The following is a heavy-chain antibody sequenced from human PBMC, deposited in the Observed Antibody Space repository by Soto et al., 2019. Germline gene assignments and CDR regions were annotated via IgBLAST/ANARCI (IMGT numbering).Heavy chain of an antibody. CDR1: GFSLSTSGVG. J-gene: IGHJ6*02. CDR2: TYWDDDK. V-gene: IGHV2-5*02. CDR3: AHVLVVVANYGMDV. D-gene: IGHD2-15*01. Sequence: QITLKESGPTLVKPTQTLTLTCTFSGFSLSTSGVGVGWIRQPPGKALEWLALTYWDDDKRYSPSLTSRLTITKDTSKNQVVLTMTNMDPVDTATYYCAHVLVVVANYGMDVWGQGTTVTVSS.